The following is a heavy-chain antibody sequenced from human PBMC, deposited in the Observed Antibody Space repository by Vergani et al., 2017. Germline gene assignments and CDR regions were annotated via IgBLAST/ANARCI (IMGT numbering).Heavy chain of an antibody. CDR1: DFSITSGYY. CDR2: IYHSGRT. J-gene: IGHJ4*02. D-gene: IGHD1-26*01. Sequence: QVQLQESGPGLVKPSETLSLICTVSDFSITSGYYWGWIRQPPGKGLEWIGSIYHSGRTYYNPSLRSRLTISVDTSKNQFSLTLWSVTAADTAVYHCGSLDGSLRENWGQGTLVTVSS. V-gene: IGHV4-38-2*02. CDR3: GSLDGSLREN.